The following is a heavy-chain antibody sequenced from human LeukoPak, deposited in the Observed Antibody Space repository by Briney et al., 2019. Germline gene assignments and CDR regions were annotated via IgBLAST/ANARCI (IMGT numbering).Heavy chain of an antibody. CDR3: ARVELAVAWRGYFDY. J-gene: IGHJ4*02. D-gene: IGHD6-19*01. CDR2: ISNSGSTT. Sequence: PGGSLRLSCAASGFTFSSYEMNWVRQAPGKGLEWVSHISNSGSTTYYADSVKDRFTISRDNAKNSLYLQMNSLRAEDTAVYYCARVELAVAWRGYFDYWGQGTLVTVSS. CDR1: GFTFSSYE. V-gene: IGHV3-48*03.